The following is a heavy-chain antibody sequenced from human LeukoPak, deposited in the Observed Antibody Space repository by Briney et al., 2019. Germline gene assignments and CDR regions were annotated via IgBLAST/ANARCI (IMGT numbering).Heavy chain of an antibody. J-gene: IGHJ5*02. V-gene: IGHV5-51*01. D-gene: IGHD3-3*01. Sequence: GESLQISCKGSGYSFTSYWIGWVRQMPGKGLEWMGIIYPGDSDTRYSPSFQGQVTISADKSISTAYLQWSSLKASDTAMYYCARTYDFWSGYYVWFDPWGQGTLVTVSS. CDR3: ARTYDFWSGYYVWFDP. CDR2: IYPGDSDT. CDR1: GYSFTSYW.